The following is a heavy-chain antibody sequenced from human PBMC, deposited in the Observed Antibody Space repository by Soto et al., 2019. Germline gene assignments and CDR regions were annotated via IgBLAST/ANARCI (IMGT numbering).Heavy chain of an antibody. CDR2: ISYDGSNK. Sequence: QVQLVESGGGVVQPGRSLRLSCAASGFTFSSYGMHWVRQAPGKGLEWVAVISYDGSNKYYADSVKGRFTISRDNSKNTLYLEMNSLRAEDTAGYCCAKGVDIAVAGNVYWGQGTLVTVSS. CDR3: AKGVDIAVAGNVY. D-gene: IGHD6-19*01. CDR1: GFTFSSYG. V-gene: IGHV3-30*18. J-gene: IGHJ4*02.